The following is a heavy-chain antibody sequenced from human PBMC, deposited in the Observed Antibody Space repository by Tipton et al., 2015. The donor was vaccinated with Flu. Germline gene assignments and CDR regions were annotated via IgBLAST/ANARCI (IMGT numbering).Heavy chain of an antibody. D-gene: IGHD3-22*01. Sequence: LRLSCTVSGDSISSSSYYWGWIRQPPGKGLEWIGSIYYSGSTYYNPSLKSRVTISVDTSKNQFSLKLSSVTAADTAVYYCARDGYYYDSSGLDYWGQGTLVTVSS. CDR2: IYYSGST. CDR1: GDSISSSSYY. J-gene: IGHJ4*02. CDR3: ARDGYYYDSSGLDY. V-gene: IGHV4-39*07.